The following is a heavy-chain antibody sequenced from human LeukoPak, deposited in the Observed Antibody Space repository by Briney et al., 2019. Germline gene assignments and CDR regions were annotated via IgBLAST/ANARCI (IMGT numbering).Heavy chain of an antibody. Sequence: VQLVESGGGVVQPGMSLRLSCAASGFSFSNYWMHWVRQAPDKGLDWVAEISSDGNKEFYADSVKGRFIISRDNSKNTVFLQMNSLRGEDTAVYYCVRDFSGKWSLEYWGQGTLVTVSS. J-gene: IGHJ4*02. CDR1: GFSFSNYW. V-gene: IGHV3-30-3*01. D-gene: IGHD6-25*01. CDR3: VRDFSGKWSLEY. CDR2: ISSDGNKE.